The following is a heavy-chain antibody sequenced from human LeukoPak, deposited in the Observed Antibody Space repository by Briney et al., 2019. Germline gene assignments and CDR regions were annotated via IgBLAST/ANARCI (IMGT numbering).Heavy chain of an antibody. V-gene: IGHV1-58*02. CDR1: GFTFTSSA. D-gene: IGHD3-9*01. J-gene: IGHJ1*01. CDR3: AADHGNLRYFDWLEPQH. CDR2: IVVGSGNT. Sequence: TSVKVSCKASGFTFTSSAMQWVRQARGQRLEWIGWIVVGSGNTNYAQKFQERVTITRDMSTSTAYMELSSLRSEDTAVYYCAADHGNLRYFDWLEPQHWGQGTLVTVSS.